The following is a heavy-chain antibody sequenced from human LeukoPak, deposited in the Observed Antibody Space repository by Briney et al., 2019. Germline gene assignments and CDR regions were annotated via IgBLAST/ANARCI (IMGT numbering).Heavy chain of an antibody. V-gene: IGHV3-30*02. J-gene: IGHJ4*02. D-gene: IGHD1-14*01. Sequence: GGSLRLSCGASGFTFSSYGMLWVCQSPGKGLEWVAFIRYDGNIKFYADSMKGRFTISRDNSKNTLYLHINSLRPEDTALYYCVKDNPLDYWGQGTLVIVSS. CDR1: GFTFSSYG. CDR2: IRYDGNIK. CDR3: VKDNPLDY.